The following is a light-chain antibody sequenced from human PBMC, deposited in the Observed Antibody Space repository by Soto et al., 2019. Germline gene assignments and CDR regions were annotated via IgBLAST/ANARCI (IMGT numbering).Light chain of an antibody. CDR1: QTVSTF. V-gene: IGKV3-11*01. Sequence: EIVLTQSPGTLSLSPMEIATLSFRASQTVSTFLAWYQQKPGQAPRLIVYDASKRAPGIPARFIGSGSGTDFTLTVSSLETEDFALYYCQQSSGWPTFGQGTKVDIK. CDR3: QQSSGWPT. J-gene: IGKJ1*01. CDR2: DAS.